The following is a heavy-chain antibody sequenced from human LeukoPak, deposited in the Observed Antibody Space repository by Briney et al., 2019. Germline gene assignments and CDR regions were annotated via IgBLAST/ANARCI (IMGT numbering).Heavy chain of an antibody. CDR1: GYTFTGYY. D-gene: IGHD3-22*01. CDR3: ARGEYYYDSSGYSRGWFDP. CDR2: SNTNCGGT. J-gene: IGHJ5*02. Sequence: ASVKVSCNASGYTFTGYYMHWVRQPPAQGNERMGCSNTNCGGTNYAQKFQGSVTMTRDTSISTAYMELSRLRSDDTAVYYCARGEYYYDSSGYSRGWFDPWGQGTLVTVSS. V-gene: IGHV1-2*02.